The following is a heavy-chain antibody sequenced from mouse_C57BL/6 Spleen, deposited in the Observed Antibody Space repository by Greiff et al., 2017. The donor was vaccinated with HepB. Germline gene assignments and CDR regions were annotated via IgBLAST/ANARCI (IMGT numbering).Heavy chain of an antibody. V-gene: IGHV1-54*01. CDR2: INPGSGGT. CDR3: ARGGYNSYFDY. Sequence: QVQLQQSGAELVRPGPSVKVSCKASGYAFTNYLIEWVKQRPGQGLEWIGVINPGSGGTNYNEKFKGKATLTADKSSSTAYMQLSSLTSEDSAVYFCARGGYNSYFDYWGQGTTLTVSS. J-gene: IGHJ2*01. D-gene: IGHD3-1*01. CDR1: GYAFTNYL.